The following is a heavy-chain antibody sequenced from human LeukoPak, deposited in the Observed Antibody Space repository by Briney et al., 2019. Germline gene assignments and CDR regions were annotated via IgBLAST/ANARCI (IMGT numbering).Heavy chain of an antibody. V-gene: IGHV1-69*02. Sequence: ASVKVSCKASGCTFSSYTITWVRQAPGQGLEWMGRIIPMVGVSKYAENFQGRVTITADKSTNTAYMAMSSLRSEDTAIYYCALLWFGGNWFDPWGQGTLVTVSS. CDR1: GCTFSSYT. J-gene: IGHJ5*02. CDR2: IIPMVGVS. CDR3: ALLWFGGNWFDP. D-gene: IGHD3-10*01.